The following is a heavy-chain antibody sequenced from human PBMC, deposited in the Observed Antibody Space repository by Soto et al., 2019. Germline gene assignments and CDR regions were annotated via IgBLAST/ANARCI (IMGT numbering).Heavy chain of an antibody. CDR3: AREDSSSYYYYYMDV. D-gene: IGHD6-6*01. Sequence: SETLSLTCTVSGGSVSSGSYYWSWIRQPPGKGLEWIGYIYYSGSTIYNPSLKSRVTISVDTSKNQFSLKLSSVTAADTAVYYCAREDSSSYYYYYMDVWGKGTTVTVSS. J-gene: IGHJ6*03. V-gene: IGHV4-61*01. CDR2: IYYSGST. CDR1: GGSVSSGSYY.